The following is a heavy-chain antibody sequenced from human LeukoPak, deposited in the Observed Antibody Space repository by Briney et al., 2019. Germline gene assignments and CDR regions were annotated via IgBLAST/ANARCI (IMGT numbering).Heavy chain of an antibody. Sequence: SVTVSCKVSGSTFAIYPISWVRQAPGQGLEWMGRIIPIFGTVNYAQNFQGRVTITADKSTSTAYMELSSLTSDDTAVYFCARDPMVRGIPPASWGQGTLVTVSS. CDR1: GSTFAIYP. D-gene: IGHD3-10*01. J-gene: IGHJ5*02. CDR2: IIPIFGTV. CDR3: ARDPMVRGIPPAS. V-gene: IGHV1-69*06.